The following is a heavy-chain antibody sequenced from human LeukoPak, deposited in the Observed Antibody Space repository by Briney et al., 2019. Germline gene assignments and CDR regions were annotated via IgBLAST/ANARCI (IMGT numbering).Heavy chain of an antibody. V-gene: IGHV4-59*01. D-gene: IGHD6-19*01. CDR2: IYYSGST. J-gene: IGHJ4*02. CDR3: GRSLSSAWYYFAY. Sequence: SQTLSPTCPVSAPSISSYYWSCIRQPPGNGLEWIGYIYYSGSTNYNPSLNSRVSISVDTSKTQFSMRLSSVSAADTAVYYCGRSLSSAWYYFAYWGQGTLVTVSS. CDR1: APSISSYY.